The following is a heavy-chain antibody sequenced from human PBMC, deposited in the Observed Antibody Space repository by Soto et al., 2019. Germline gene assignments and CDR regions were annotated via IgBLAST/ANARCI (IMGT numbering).Heavy chain of an antibody. CDR2: IYYSGST. CDR1: GGSISSYY. V-gene: IGHV4-59*12. Sequence: SETLSLTCTVSGGSISSYYWGWIRQPPGKGLEWIGYIYYSGSTNYNPSLKSRVTMSVDMSKNQFSLKLNSVTAADTAVYYCARTTEKDGKEGLDYWGQGTLVTVSS. D-gene: IGHD4-4*01. CDR3: ARTTEKDGKEGLDY. J-gene: IGHJ4*02.